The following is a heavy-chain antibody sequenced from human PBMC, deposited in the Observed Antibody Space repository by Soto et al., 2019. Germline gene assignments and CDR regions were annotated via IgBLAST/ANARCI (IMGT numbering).Heavy chain of an antibody. Sequence: PGESLKISSPTSGSTFRSNWVCWVRQMPGKGLEWMGIIYPGDSENRYSPSCKGQVNIPADRSISPAYLHWNILKVSDTAIDYCARQGLPYRVSGYYDAWDVWGRGTTVTVSS. J-gene: IGHJ6*02. V-gene: IGHV5-51*01. D-gene: IGHD1-26*01. CDR2: IYPGDSEN. CDR1: GSTFRSNW. CDR3: ARQGLPYRVSGYYDAWDV.